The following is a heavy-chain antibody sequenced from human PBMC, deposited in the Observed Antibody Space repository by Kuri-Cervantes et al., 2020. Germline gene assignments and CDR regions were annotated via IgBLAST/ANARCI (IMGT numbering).Heavy chain of an antibody. V-gene: IGHV1-46*01. J-gene: IGHJ4*02. CDR1: GYTFTGYY. CDR2: IKPTGDST. CDR3: ARGEYYYDSSGYYRH. Sequence: ASVKVSCKASGYTFTGYYMHWLRQAPGQGLEWMGMIKPTGDSTTYAQKFQGRLTMTRDTSTSAVYMELSSLKSEDTAVYYCARGEYYYDSSGYYRHWGQGTLVTVSS. D-gene: IGHD3-22*01.